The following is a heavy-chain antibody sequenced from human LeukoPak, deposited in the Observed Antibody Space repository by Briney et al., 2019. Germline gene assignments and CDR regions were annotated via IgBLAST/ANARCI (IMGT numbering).Heavy chain of an antibody. D-gene: IGHD4-17*01. J-gene: IGHJ4*02. V-gene: IGHV4-39*07. Sequence: SETLSLTCTVSGGSISSSSYYWGWIRQPPGKGLEWIGSIYHSGSTYYNPSLKSRVTISVDTSKNQFSLKLSSVTAADTAVYYCARGDYGDYYFDYWGQGTLVTVSP. CDR2: IYHSGST. CDR3: ARGDYGDYYFDY. CDR1: GGSISSSSYY.